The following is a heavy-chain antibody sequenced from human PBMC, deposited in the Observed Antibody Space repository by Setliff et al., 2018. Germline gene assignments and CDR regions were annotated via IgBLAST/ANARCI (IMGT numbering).Heavy chain of an antibody. CDR1: GGFSTHA. J-gene: IGHJ4*01. CDR3: ASALIRRVAVAGKSQFDY. V-gene: IGHV1-69*05. D-gene: IGHD6-19*01. Sequence: SVKVSCKASGGFSTHAISWVRQVPGQGLEWMGGIIPILGTTDYAQNFQCRVTITTDESTSSAYLEMSNLRSEDTAVYYCASALIRRVAVAGKSQFDYWGQGTLVTVS. CDR2: IIPILGTT.